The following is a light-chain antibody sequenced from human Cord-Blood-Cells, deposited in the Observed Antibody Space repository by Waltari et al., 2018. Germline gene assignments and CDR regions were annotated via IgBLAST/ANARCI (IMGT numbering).Light chain of an antibody. V-gene: IGLV2-14*01. J-gene: IGLJ3*02. CDR2: DVS. Sequence: QSALTQPASVSGSPGQSITISCTGTSSDVGGYNYVSWYQQHPGKAPKLMIYDVSKRPPGVSSRFSGSKSGTTASLTISGLQAEDEADYYCSSYTSSSTWVFGGGTKLTVL. CDR1: SSDVGGYNY. CDR3: SSYTSSSTWV.